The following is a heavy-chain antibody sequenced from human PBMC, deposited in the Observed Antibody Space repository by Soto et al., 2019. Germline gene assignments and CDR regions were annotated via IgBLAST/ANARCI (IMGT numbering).Heavy chain of an antibody. J-gene: IGHJ4*02. V-gene: IGHV1-3*05. Sequence: QVQLVQSGAEEKKPGASVKVSCKASGYTFTSYAMHWVRQAPGQSLEWMGWINAGNGNTKSSLKFQGRVTITRDTSESIAYMELSSLRSEDTAVYYCARRIVVVTTPDYWSQGTLVTVSS. D-gene: IGHD2-21*02. CDR1: GYTFTSYA. CDR2: INAGNGNT. CDR3: ARRIVVVTTPDY.